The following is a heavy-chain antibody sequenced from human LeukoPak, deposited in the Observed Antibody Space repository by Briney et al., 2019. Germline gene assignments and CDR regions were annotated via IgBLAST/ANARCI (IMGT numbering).Heavy chain of an antibody. CDR1: GFTFSSYW. CDR2: INPGGSSI. J-gene: IGHJ4*02. Sequence: HPGGSLRLSCAASGFTFSSYWMHWVRQVPGKGLVWVARINPGGSSITYADSVKGRFTISRDNAKNSLYLQMNSLRAEDTAVYYCARDTIGLYGSGKGGFDYWGQGTLVTVSS. CDR3: ARDTIGLYGSGKGGFDY. V-gene: IGHV3-74*01. D-gene: IGHD3-10*01.